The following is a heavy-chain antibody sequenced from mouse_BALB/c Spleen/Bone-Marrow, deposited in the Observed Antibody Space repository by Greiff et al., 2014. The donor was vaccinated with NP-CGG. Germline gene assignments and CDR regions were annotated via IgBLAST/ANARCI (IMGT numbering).Heavy chain of an antibody. CDR2: INSDGGST. D-gene: IGHD1-1*01. Sequence: EVQLVESGGGLVQPGESLKLSRESNEYEFPSHDMSWVRKTPEKRLELVAAINSDGGSTYYPDTMERRFIISRDNSKKTLYLQMSSLRSEDTAFYYCARHGDYYGSSLFAYWGQGTLVTVSA. CDR3: ARHGDYYGSSLFAY. CDR1: EYEFPSHD. J-gene: IGHJ3*01. V-gene: IGHV5-2*01.